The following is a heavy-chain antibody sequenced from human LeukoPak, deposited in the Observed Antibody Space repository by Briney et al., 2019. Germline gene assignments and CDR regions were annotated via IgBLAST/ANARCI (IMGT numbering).Heavy chain of an antibody. CDR2: IIPILGIA. CDR3: AREGELGYFDY. V-gene: IGHV1-69*04. Sequence: ASVKVSCKASGSTFSSYAISWVRQAPGQGLEWMGRIIPILGIANYAQKFQGRVTITADKSTSTAYMELSSLRSEDTAVYYCAREGELGYFDYWGQGTLVTVSS. D-gene: IGHD1-26*01. CDR1: GSTFSSYA. J-gene: IGHJ4*02.